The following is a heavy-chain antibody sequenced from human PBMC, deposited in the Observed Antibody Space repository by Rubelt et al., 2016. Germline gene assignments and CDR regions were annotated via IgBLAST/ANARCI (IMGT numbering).Heavy chain of an antibody. Sequence: QLQLQESGPGLVKPSETLSLTCTVSTGSISSSSYYWGWIRQPPGKGLEWIGSIYYSGSTYYNLSLKIRFTISVDTSKNQFSLKLSSVTAADTAVYYCARHSGRGIAALFPPGYWGQGTLVTVSS. CDR1: TGSISSSSYY. CDR3: ARHSGRGIAALFPPGY. J-gene: IGHJ4*02. D-gene: IGHD6-13*01. V-gene: IGHV4-39*01. CDR2: IYYSGST.